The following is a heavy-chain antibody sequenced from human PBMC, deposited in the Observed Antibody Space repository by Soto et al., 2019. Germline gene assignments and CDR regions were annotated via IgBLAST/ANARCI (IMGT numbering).Heavy chain of an antibody. J-gene: IGHJ4*02. V-gene: IGHV4-39*01. D-gene: IGHD4-17*01. CDR3: ARTTVTNPGFDY. CDR1: GGSISSSSYY. Sequence: PSETLSLTCTVSGGSISSSSYYWGWIRQPPGKGLEWIGSIYYSGSTYYNPSLKSRVTISVDTSKNQFSLKLSSVTAADTAVYYCARTTVTNPGFDYWGQGTLVTVSS. CDR2: IYYSGST.